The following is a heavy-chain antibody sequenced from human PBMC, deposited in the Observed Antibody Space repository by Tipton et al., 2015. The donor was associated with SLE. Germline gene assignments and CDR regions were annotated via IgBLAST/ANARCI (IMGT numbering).Heavy chain of an antibody. Sequence: TLSLTCTVSGGSISSGSYYWSWIRQPAGKGLEWIGHIYTSGSTNYNPSLKSRVTISVDTSKNQFSLKLSSVTAADTAVYFCARGYGDYDHWGQGTLVTVSS. J-gene: IGHJ5*02. CDR1: GGSISSGSYY. V-gene: IGHV4-61*09. CDR2: IYTSGST. D-gene: IGHD4-17*01. CDR3: ARGYGDYDH.